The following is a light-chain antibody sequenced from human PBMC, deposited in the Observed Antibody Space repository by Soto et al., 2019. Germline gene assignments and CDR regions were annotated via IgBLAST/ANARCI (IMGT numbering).Light chain of an antibody. V-gene: IGLV4-69*01. CDR1: SGHSSYA. CDR2: LNSDGSH. CDR3: QTWGTGIWV. Sequence: HPVLTQSPSASASLGASVKLTCTLSSGHSSYAIAWHQQQPEKGPRFLMRLNSDGSHSKGDGIPDRFSASSSGAERYLTISSLQSEDEADYYCQTWGTGIWVFGGGTKVTVL. J-gene: IGLJ3*02.